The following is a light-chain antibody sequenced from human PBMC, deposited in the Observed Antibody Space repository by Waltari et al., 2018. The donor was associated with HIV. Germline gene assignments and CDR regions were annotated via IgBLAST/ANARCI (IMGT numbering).Light chain of an antibody. CDR1: SGDVGTYNL. J-gene: IGLJ2*01. CDR3: GSYAGTVV. V-gene: IGLV2-23*01. CDR2: EAT. Sequence: QSALSQPASVSGSPGQSLTISCTGGSGDVGTYNLVSWYQRLPGSAPKLIIYEATKRPSGVSNRFSGSKSGGTASLTISGLQADDEGHYYCGSYAGTVVFGGGTELTVL.